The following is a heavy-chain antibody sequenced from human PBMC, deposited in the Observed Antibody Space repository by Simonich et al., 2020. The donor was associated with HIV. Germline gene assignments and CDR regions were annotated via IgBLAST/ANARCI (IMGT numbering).Heavy chain of an antibody. Sequence: QVQLVQSGAEVKKPGASVKVSCKASGYTFTKYDIHWVRQVTGQGLEWMGWMNPTSGNTGYAQKCRGRVTFTRDTSKSTAYMGLSSLRSEDTDVYYCAGGFERFLWSDYYYFDYWGQGTLVTVSS. J-gene: IGHJ4*02. V-gene: IGHV1-8*03. CDR1: GYTFTKYD. D-gene: IGHD3-3*01. CDR3: AGGFERFLWSDYYYFDY. CDR2: MNPTSGNT.